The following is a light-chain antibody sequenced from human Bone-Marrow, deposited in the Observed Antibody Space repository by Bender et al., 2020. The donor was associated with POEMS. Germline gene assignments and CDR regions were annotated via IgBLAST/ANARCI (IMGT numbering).Light chain of an antibody. Sequence: QSALTQPASVSGSPGQSVTISCTGSNSDVGNYNYVSWYQQHPGKAPKLIISDVSYRPSGVPDRFSGSKSGNTASLTISGLQAEDEAEYFCISYAGNNNFMFGGGTKLTVL. CDR3: ISYAGNNNFM. J-gene: IGLJ3*02. CDR2: DVS. V-gene: IGLV2-8*01. CDR1: NSDVGNYNY.